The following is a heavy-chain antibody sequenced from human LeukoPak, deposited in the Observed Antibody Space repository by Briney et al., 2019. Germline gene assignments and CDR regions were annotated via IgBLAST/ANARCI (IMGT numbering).Heavy chain of an antibody. D-gene: IGHD1-26*01. J-gene: IGHJ3*02. CDR3: ARGGSYLSAFDI. CDR1: GFTVSSTY. Sequence: GGSLRLSCAASGFTVSSTYMTWARQAPGKGLEWVSIIYSGGSTFYADSVKGRFTISRDNSKNTLYLQMNSLRAEDTAVYYCARGGSYLSAFDIWGQGTMVTVSS. V-gene: IGHV3-53*01. CDR2: IYSGGST.